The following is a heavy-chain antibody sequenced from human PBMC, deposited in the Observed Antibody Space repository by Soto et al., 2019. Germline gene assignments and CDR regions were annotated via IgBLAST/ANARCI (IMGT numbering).Heavy chain of an antibody. J-gene: IGHJ4*02. Sequence: AGSLRLSCAASGLTFSGHWMTWVRQTPGEGLQWVAAIKPDGSETFYVDSVKGRFTISRDNARNSLFLQMDSLRAEDTAVYYCTSRPSGMTYHAVFDFWGQGTLVTVSS. CDR2: IKPDGSET. CDR1: GLTFSGHW. V-gene: IGHV3-7*03. CDR3: TSRPSGMTYHAVFDF. D-gene: IGHD2-21*02.